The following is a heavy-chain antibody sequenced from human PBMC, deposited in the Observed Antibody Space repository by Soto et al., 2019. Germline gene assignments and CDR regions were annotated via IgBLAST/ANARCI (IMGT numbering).Heavy chain of an antibody. J-gene: IGHJ5*02. CDR1: GYAISIGYY. D-gene: IGHD4-17*01. CDR3: ARDLYGPSGAHNWFDP. V-gene: IGHV4-38-2*02. Sequence: SKTLSLTCAGSGYAISIGYYCGWIRQPPGKGLEWIVSISHRWDTVYKPSLKGRVTIFVDTSKNQLSLRLIYVTPEDTAVYSCARDLYGPSGAHNWFDPWGQGTLVTVSS. CDR2: ISHRWDT.